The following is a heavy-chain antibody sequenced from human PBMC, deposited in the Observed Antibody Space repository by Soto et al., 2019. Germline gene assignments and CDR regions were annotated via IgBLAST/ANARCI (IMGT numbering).Heavy chain of an antibody. Sequence: SETLSLTCTVSGGSISSSSYYWGWIRQPPGKGLEWIGSIYYSGSTYYNPSLKSRVTISVDTSKNQFSLKLSSVTAADTAVYYCAKGGGSLWSWGQGTLVTVSS. D-gene: IGHD3-10*01. CDR1: GGSISSSSYY. CDR2: IYYSGST. CDR3: AKGGGSLWS. J-gene: IGHJ5*02. V-gene: IGHV4-39*01.